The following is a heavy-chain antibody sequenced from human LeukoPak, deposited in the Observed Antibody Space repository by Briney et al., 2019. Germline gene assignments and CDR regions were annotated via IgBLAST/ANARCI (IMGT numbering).Heavy chain of an antibody. J-gene: IGHJ4*02. CDR1: GFTFSYYW. Sequence: GGSLRLCYAASGFTFSYYWMSWVRQAPGKGLEWVANIKKDGSENFYVDSVKGRFTISRDTAKNSLYLLMNSLRAEDTAVYYCARDGFGSGSHDFWGQGTLVTVS. CDR3: ARDGFGSGSHDF. D-gene: IGHD3-10*01. CDR2: IKKDGSEN. V-gene: IGHV3-7*04.